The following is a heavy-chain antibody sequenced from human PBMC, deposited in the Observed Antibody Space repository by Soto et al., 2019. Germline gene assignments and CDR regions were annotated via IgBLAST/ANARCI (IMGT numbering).Heavy chain of an antibody. CDR3: ERVPDLDSCSRNSCLYYFDY. Sequence: EVQLLEFGGGLVQPGGSLRLSCVASGITFSNYVMSWVRQAPGKGLEWVSTINSNGDSTFYADSVKGRFTISRDNSKNSLYLQMNRLSAEDTAVYYCERVPDLDSCSRNSCLYYFDYWGQGALVTVSS. V-gene: IGHV3-23*01. J-gene: IGHJ4*02. CDR2: INSNGDST. D-gene: IGHD2-2*01. CDR1: GITFSNYV.